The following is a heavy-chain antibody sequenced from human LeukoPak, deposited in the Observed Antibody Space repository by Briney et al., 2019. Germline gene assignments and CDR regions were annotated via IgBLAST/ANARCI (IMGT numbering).Heavy chain of an antibody. CDR3: ARNENSGWGYFDY. CDR2: INHNGNVN. V-gene: IGHV3-7*03. CDR1: GFTFSSYW. J-gene: IGHJ4*02. Sequence: GSLRLSCAASGFTFSSYWMNWARQAPGKGLEWVASINHNGNVNYYVDSVKGRFTISRDNAKNSLYLQMSNLRAEDTAVYFCARNENSGWGYFDYWGQGTLVTVSS. D-gene: IGHD5-12*01.